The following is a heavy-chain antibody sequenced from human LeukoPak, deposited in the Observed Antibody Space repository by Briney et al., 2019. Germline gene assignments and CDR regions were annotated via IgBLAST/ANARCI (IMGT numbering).Heavy chain of an antibody. V-gene: IGHV3-23*01. D-gene: IGHD3-3*01. J-gene: IGHJ4*02. Sequence: GGSLRLSCAASGFTFSSYAMSWVRQAPGKGLEWVSAISGSGGSTYYADSVKGRFTISRDNSKNTLYLQMNSLRAEDTAVYYCAKVRGDSYYDFWSGYLDYWGQGTLVTVSS. CDR2: ISGSGGST. CDR3: AKVRGDSYYDFWSGYLDY. CDR1: GFTFSSYA.